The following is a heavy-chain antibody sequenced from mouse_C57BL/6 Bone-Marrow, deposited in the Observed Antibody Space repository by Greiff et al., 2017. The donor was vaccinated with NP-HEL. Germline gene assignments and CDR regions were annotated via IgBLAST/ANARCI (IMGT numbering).Heavy chain of an antibody. J-gene: IGHJ4*01. V-gene: IGHV1-55*01. D-gene: IGHD2-5*01. CDR1: GYTFTSYW. CDR2: IYPGSGST. CDR3: ARVIVTTDYYAMDY. Sequence: QVQLQQPGAELVKPGASVKMSCKASGYTFTSYWITWVKQRPGQGLEWIGDIYPGSGSTNYNEKFKSKATLTVDTSSSTAYMQRSSLTSEDSAVYYCARVIVTTDYYAMDYWGQGTSVTVSS.